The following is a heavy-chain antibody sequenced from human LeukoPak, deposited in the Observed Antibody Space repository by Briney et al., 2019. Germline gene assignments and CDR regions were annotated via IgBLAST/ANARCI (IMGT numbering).Heavy chain of an antibody. CDR2: ISDSGDST. D-gene: IGHD2-15*01. CDR1: GFTFSSYA. J-gene: IGHJ4*02. Sequence: GGSLRLSCAASGFTFSSYAMSWVRQAPGKGLEWVSAISDSGDSTYYADSVKGRFTISRDNSKNTLYLQMNSLRAEDTAVYYCAKKVRSHGPFVSGGSYDYWGQGTLVTVSS. CDR3: AKKVRSHGPFVSGGSYDY. V-gene: IGHV3-23*01.